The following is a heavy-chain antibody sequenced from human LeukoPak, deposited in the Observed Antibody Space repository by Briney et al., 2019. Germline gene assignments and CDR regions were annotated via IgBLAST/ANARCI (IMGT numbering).Heavy chain of an antibody. D-gene: IGHD3-3*01. V-gene: IGHV1-18*01. CDR1: GYTFTSYG. CDR2: ISAYNGNT. J-gene: IGHJ4*02. Sequence: ASVKVSCKASGYTFTSYGISWVRQAPGQGLEWMGWISAYNGNTNYAQKLQGRVTMTTDTSTSTAYMELRSLRSDDTAVYSCARDLGVFGVVTPFDYWGQGTLVTVSS. CDR3: ARDLGVFGVVTPFDY.